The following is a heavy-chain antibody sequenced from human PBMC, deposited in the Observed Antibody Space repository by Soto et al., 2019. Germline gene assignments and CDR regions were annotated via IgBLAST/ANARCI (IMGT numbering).Heavy chain of an antibody. J-gene: IGHJ5*02. CDR2: TYYRSKWYN. V-gene: IGHV6-1*01. Sequence: PSQTLSLTCAISGDSVSSNSAAWNWIRQSPSRGLEWLGRTYYRSKWYNDYAVSVKSRITINPDTSKTQFSLQLNSVTPEDTAVYYCATESSSWYDVVNWLDPWGQGTLVTVSS. CDR3: ATESSSWYDVVNWLDP. CDR1: GDSVSSNSAA. D-gene: IGHD6-13*01.